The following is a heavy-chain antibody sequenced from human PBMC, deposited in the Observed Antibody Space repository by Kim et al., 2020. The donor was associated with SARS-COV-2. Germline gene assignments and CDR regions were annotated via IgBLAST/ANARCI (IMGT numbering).Heavy chain of an antibody. J-gene: IGHJ4*02. CDR1: GFTFSSSW. CDR3: ARGRGGGGSL. D-gene: IGHD2-15*01. CDR2: MNGDGSSP. Sequence: GGSLRLSCTVSGFTFSSSWMRWVRQAPGKGLAWVSRMNGDGSSPNYADSVKGRFTISRDNAKNTLFLQMDSLRAEDTAVYYCARGRGGGGSLWGRGRLVT. V-gene: IGHV3-74*01.